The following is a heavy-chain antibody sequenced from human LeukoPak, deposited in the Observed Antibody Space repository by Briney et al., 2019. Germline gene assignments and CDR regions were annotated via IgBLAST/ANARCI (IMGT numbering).Heavy chain of an antibody. CDR2: ISWNSGSI. Sequence: GGSLRLSCAASGFTFSSYAMSWVRQAPGKGLEWVSGISWNSGSIGYADSVKGRFTISRDNAKNSLYLQMNSLRAEGTALYYCAKDTVDTAMVTENYGMDVWGQGTTVTVSS. J-gene: IGHJ6*02. D-gene: IGHD5-18*01. CDR3: AKDTVDTAMVTENYGMDV. V-gene: IGHV3-9*01. CDR1: GFTFSSYA.